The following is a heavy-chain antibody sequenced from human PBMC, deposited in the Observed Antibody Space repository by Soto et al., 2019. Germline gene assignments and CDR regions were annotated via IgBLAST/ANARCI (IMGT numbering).Heavy chain of an antibody. CDR1: GFTFSDYA. CDR3: SSCTFYYDTSGCAHFDY. D-gene: IGHD3-22*01. J-gene: IGHJ4*02. Sequence: GGSLRLSCRASGFTFSDYAVNWFRQAPGKGLEWVGFIRSIGHGGTADYAASVKGRFTISRDDSKSIAYLHMNGLKTEDTGVYYCSSCTFYYDTSGCAHFDYWGQGTLVTVSS. CDR2: IRSIGHGGTA. V-gene: IGHV3-49*03.